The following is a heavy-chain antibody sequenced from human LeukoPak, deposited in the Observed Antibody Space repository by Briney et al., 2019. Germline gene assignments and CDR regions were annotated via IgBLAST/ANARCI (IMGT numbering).Heavy chain of an antibody. CDR3: ARAEYSSSRYVY. D-gene: IGHD6-13*01. V-gene: IGHV3-30*02. J-gene: IGHJ4*02. CDR2: IRYDENHT. CDR1: GFTFSSYG. Sequence: PGGSLRLSCAASGFTFSSYGMYWVRQAPGKGLEWVAFIRYDENHTYYADSVKGRFTISRDNAKNSLYLQMNSLRAEDTAVYYCARAEYSSSRYVYWGQGTLVTVSS.